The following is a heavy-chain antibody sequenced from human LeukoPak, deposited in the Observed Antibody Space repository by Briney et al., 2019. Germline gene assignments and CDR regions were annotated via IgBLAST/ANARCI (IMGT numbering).Heavy chain of an antibody. V-gene: IGHV1-8*01. J-gene: IGHJ4*02. Sequence: ASVKVSCKASGYTFTSYDINWVRQATGQGLEWMGWMNPNSGNTGYAQKFQGRVTITTDESTSTAYMELSSLRSEDTAVYYCARRGTTIHSYHFDYWGQGTLVTVSS. CDR2: MNPNSGNT. D-gene: IGHD1-7*01. CDR1: GYTFTSYD. CDR3: ARRGTTIHSYHFDY.